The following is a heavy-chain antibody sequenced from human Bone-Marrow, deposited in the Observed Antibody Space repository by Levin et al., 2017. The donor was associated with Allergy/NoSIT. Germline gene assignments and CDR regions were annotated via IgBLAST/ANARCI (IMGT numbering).Heavy chain of an antibody. J-gene: IGHJ4*02. V-gene: IGHV3-30*04. Sequence: PGGSLRLSCAVSGFSFHNYAMHWVRQAPGKGLEWVALISHDGNSGHFADTVKGRFTISRDNSKNTLFLQMNSLRPEDTAVYYCAKSLDYGAYPYYFHSWGPGTLVTVSS. CDR2: ISHDGNSG. D-gene: IGHD4-17*01. CDR3: AKSLDYGAYPYYFHS. CDR1: GFSFHNYA.